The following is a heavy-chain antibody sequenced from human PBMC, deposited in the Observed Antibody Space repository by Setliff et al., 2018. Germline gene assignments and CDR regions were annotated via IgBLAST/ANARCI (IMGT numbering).Heavy chain of an antibody. CDR1: GDSISSGSHY. CDR3: ARTGTYRYFDS. D-gene: IGHD1-1*01. Sequence: SETLSLTCTVSGDSISSGSHYWGWIRQPPGKGLEWIGRIHYRGTTYSNVSLASRLTVSVDTSKNQFSLKLTSVTAADTAVYYCARTGTYRYFDSWGQGTRVTVSS. CDR2: IHYRGTT. J-gene: IGHJ4*02. V-gene: IGHV4-39*01.